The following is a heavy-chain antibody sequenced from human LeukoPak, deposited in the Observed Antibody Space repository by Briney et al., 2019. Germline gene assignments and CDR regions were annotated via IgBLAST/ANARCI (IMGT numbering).Heavy chain of an antibody. Sequence: SETLSLTCTVSGGSISSHYWSWIRQPAGKGLEWIGRIYTSGSTNYNPSLKSRVTMSVDTSKNQFSLKLSSVTAADTAVYYCARESVTTSYYYYYMDVWGKGTTVTISS. CDR3: ARESVTTSYYYYYMDV. CDR1: GGSISSHY. D-gene: IGHD4-17*01. J-gene: IGHJ6*03. V-gene: IGHV4-4*07. CDR2: IYTSGST.